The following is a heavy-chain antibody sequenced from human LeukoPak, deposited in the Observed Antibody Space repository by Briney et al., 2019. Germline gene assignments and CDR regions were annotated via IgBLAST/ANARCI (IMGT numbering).Heavy chain of an antibody. CDR1: GYTFTSYG. Sequence: ASVKVSCKASGYTFTSYGISWVRQAPGQGLEWMGWISAYNGNTNYAQKLQGRVTMTTDTSTSTAYMELRSLRSDDTAVYYCARDFEDIYSRSSGKDYWGQGTLVTVSS. CDR3: ARDFEDIYSRSSGKDY. D-gene: IGHD1-26*01. J-gene: IGHJ4*02. V-gene: IGHV1-18*01. CDR2: ISAYNGNT.